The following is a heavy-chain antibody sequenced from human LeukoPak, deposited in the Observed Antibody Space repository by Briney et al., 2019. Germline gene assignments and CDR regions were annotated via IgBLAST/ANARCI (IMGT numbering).Heavy chain of an antibody. V-gene: IGHV3-33*06. Sequence: GRSLRLSCAASGFTFSSYGMHWVRQAPGKGLEWVAVIWYDGSNKYYADSVKGRFTISRDNSKNTLYLQMNSLRAEDTAVYYCAKATRYYDFWSGYGAYYYYGMDVWGQGTTVTVSS. J-gene: IGHJ6*02. CDR3: AKATRYYDFWSGYGAYYYYGMDV. CDR1: GFTFSSYG. D-gene: IGHD3-3*01. CDR2: IWYDGSNK.